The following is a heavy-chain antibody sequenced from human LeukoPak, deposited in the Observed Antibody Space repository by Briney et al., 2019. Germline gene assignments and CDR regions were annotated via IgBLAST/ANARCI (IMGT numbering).Heavy chain of an antibody. CDR3: ARLVAPFYYYIDV. D-gene: IGHD2-15*01. CDR1: GYTFSTYW. CDR2: INQDGSEK. V-gene: IGHV3-7*01. J-gene: IGHJ6*03. Sequence: PAGGSLRLSCAASGYTFSTYWMNWVRQAPGEGLEWVANINQDGSEKYYVDSVRGRFTISRDNAKNSLYLQTNSLRAEDTAVYYCARLVAPFYYYIDVWGKGTTVTVSS.